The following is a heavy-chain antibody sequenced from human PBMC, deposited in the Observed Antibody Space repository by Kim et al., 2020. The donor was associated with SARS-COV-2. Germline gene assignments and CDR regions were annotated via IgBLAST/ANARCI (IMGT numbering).Heavy chain of an antibody. V-gene: IGHV1-2*02. Sequence: ASVKVSCKASGYTFTGYYMHWVRQAPGQGLEWMGWINPNSGGTNDAQKFQGRVTMPRDTSISTAYMELSRLRSDDTAVYYCALAGFLEWLSDYWGQGNLVTVSA. CDR3: ALAGFLEWLSDY. J-gene: IGHJ4*02. CDR1: GYTFTGYY. D-gene: IGHD3-3*01. CDR2: INPNSGGT.